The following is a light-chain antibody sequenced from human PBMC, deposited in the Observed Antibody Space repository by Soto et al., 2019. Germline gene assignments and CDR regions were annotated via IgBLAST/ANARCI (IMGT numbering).Light chain of an antibody. J-gene: IGKJ2*01. V-gene: IGKV3-15*01. CDR1: QSVSSN. Sequence: EIVMTQSPATLSVSPGERATLSCRASQSVSSNLAWYQQKPGQAPGLLIYGASTRATGIPARFSGSGSGTEFTLTISSLQSEDFAVYYCQQYNNWLPYTFGQGTKVDIK. CDR2: GAS. CDR3: QQYNNWLPYT.